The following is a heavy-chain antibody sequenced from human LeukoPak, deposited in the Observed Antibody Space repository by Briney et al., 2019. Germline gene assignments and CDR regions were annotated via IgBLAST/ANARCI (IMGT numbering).Heavy chain of an antibody. CDR3: ARGVGATTSTLDY. D-gene: IGHD1-26*01. CDR2: ISPSGGST. Sequence: GASVKVSCKASGYTFTSYGISWVRQAPGQGPEWMGVISPSGGSTTYAQKFQGRVTMTRDMSTSTVYMELSSLRSEDTAVYYCARGVGATTSTLDYWGQGTLVTVSS. V-gene: IGHV1-46*01. CDR1: GYTFTSYG. J-gene: IGHJ4*02.